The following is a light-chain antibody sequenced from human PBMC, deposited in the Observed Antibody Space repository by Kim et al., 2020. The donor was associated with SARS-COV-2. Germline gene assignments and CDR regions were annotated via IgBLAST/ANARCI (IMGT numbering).Light chain of an antibody. CDR3: MQVLQIPRT. CDR2: LGS. Sequence: DIVMTQSPLSLPVTPGEPASISCRSSQSLLYSDGYTYLDWYLQKPGQSPQLLIYLGSNRASGVPDRFSGSGSGTDFTLKISRVAAEDVGVYYCMQVLQIPRTFGQGTKLE. J-gene: IGKJ2*01. V-gene: IGKV2-28*01. CDR1: QSLLYSDGYTY.